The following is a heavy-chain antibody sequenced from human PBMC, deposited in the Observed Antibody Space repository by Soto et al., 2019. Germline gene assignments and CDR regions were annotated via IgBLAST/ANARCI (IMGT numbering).Heavy chain of an antibody. V-gene: IGHV2-5*02. D-gene: IGHD6-13*01. J-gene: IGHJ4*02. CDR2: IYWDDDK. CDR3: AHSRGGIAAKMSFDY. Sequence: QITLKESGPTLVKPTQTLTLTCTFSGFSLSTSGVGVGWIRQPPGKALEWLALIYWDDDKRYSPSLKSRLTITKDTSKHQEVHTMTNMDPVDTATYYCAHSRGGIAAKMSFDYWGQGTLVTVSS. CDR1: GFSLSTSGVG.